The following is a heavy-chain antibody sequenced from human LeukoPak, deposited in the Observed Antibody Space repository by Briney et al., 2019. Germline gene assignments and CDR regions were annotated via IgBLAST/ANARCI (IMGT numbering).Heavy chain of an antibody. D-gene: IGHD1-26*01. J-gene: IGHJ4*02. CDR3: ARIVGATIDY. V-gene: IGHV4-30-4*08. CDR2: IYYSGST. CDR1: GGSISSGDYY. Sequence: SETLSLTCTVSGGSISSGDYYWGWIRQPPGKGLEWIGYIYYSGSTYYNPSLKSRVTISVDTAKNQFSLKLSSVTAADTAVYYCARIVGATIDYWGQGTLVTVSS.